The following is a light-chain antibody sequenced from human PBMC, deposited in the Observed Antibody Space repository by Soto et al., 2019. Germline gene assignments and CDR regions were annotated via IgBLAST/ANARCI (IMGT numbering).Light chain of an antibody. V-gene: IGKV3-11*01. CDR3: QQRSNWPALT. CDR2: DAS. J-gene: IGKJ4*01. CDR1: QSVSSY. Sequence: IVLTQSPSTLSFSPRERATLSCRASQSVSSYLAWYQQKPGQAPRLLIYDASNRATGIPARFSGSGSGTDFTLTISSLEPEDFAVYYCQQRSNWPALTFGGGTKVDIK.